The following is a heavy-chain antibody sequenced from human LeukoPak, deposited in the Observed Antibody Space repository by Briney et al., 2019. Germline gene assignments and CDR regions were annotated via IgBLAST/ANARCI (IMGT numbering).Heavy chain of an antibody. CDR1: GGSISSSNYY. D-gene: IGHD3-9*01. J-gene: IGHJ4*02. CDR3: ALRYFDRDY. Sequence: PSETLSLTCTVSGGSISSSNYYWVWLRQPPGKGLEWVGSIYYSGNTYYNPSLKSRVTISVDTSKNQFSLKLSSVTAADTAVYYCALRYFDRDYWGQGTLVTVPS. CDR2: IYYSGNT. V-gene: IGHV4-39*01.